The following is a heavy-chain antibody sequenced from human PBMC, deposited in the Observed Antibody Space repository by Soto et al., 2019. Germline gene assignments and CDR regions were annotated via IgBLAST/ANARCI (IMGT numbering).Heavy chain of an antibody. CDR2: MNPNSGNT. Sequence: QVQLVQSGAEVKKPGASVKVSCKASGYTFTSYDINWVRQATGQGLEWMGWMNPNSGNTGYAQKFQGRVTMTRNTSISTAYMELSSLRSEETAVYYCARGFSDIWTGYLNWFDPWGQGTLVTVSS. CDR3: ARGFSDIWTGYLNWFDP. J-gene: IGHJ5*02. CDR1: GYTFTSYD. D-gene: IGHD3-9*01. V-gene: IGHV1-8*01.